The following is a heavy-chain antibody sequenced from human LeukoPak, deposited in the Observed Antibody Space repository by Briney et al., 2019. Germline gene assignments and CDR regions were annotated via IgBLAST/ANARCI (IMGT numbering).Heavy chain of an antibody. V-gene: IGHV5-51*01. Sequence: GESLKISCKGSGYSFTSYWIGRVRQMPGKGLEWMGIIYPGDSDTRYSPSFQGQVTISADKSISTAYLQWSSLKASDTAMYYCARLRRFCSSTSCLYNWFDPWGQGTLVTVSS. CDR2: IYPGDSDT. D-gene: IGHD2-2*01. CDR1: GYSFTSYW. J-gene: IGHJ5*02. CDR3: ARLRRFCSSTSCLYNWFDP.